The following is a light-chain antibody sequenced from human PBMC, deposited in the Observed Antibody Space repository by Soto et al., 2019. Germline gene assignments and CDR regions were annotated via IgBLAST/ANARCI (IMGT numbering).Light chain of an antibody. J-gene: IGKJ1*01. Sequence: FLSASVGDRVTITCRASQGISSYLAWYQLKPGKAPKLLISTASSLQSGVPSRFSGSGSGTEFTLTISSLQPEDFATYYCQQLDSYPRTFGQGTKVDIK. CDR3: QQLDSYPRT. CDR2: TAS. V-gene: IGKV1-9*01. CDR1: QGISSY.